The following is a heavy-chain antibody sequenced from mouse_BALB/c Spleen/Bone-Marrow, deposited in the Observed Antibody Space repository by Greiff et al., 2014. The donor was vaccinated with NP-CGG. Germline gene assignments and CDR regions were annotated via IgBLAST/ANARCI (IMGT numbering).Heavy chain of an antibody. CDR3: GRDLGEGFAY. CDR1: GFSLTSYG. J-gene: IGHJ3*01. V-gene: IGHV2-9*02. Sequence: QVQLQQSGPGLVAPSQSLSITCTVSGFSLTSYGVHWVRQPPGKGLEWLGVIWAGGSTNYNSALMSRLSISKDNSKSQVFLRMNRPETYDTANYFWGRDLGEGFAYWGQGTL. CDR2: IWAGGST.